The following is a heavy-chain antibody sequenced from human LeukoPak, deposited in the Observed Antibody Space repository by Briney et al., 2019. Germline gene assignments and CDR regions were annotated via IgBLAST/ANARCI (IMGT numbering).Heavy chain of an antibody. CDR3: ARVEAGTTKIKGDWFDP. J-gene: IGHJ5*02. CDR1: GFTFSSYA. D-gene: IGHD2/OR15-2a*01. CDR2: ISYDGSNK. Sequence: GGSLRLSCAASGFTFSSYAMHWVRQAPGKGLEWVAVISYDGSNKYYADSVKGRFTISRDNSKNTLYLQMNSLRAEDTAVYYCARVEAGTTKIKGDWFDPGGQGTLVTVSS. V-gene: IGHV3-30-3*01.